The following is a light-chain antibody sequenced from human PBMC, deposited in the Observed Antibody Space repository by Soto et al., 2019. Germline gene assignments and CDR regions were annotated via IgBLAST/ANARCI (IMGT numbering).Light chain of an antibody. CDR3: QQYYNSPWT. CDR2: GAS. V-gene: IGKV3-20*01. CDR1: QSVSSSY. J-gene: IGKJ1*01. Sequence: EIVLTQSPGTLSLSPGEGATLSCRASQSVSSSYLAWYQQKPGQAPRLLIYGASSRATGIPDRFSGGGSGTHFTLTISRLEPEDFSVYYCQQYYNSPWTFGQGTKVEIK.